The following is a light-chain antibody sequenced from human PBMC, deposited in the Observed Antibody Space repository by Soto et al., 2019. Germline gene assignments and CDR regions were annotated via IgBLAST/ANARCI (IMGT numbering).Light chain of an antibody. CDR2: AAS. CDR1: QGITNY. CDR3: QKYNNAPLT. V-gene: IGKV1-27*01. Sequence: DIQMTQSPSSLSASVGDRVTITCRASQGITNYLAWYQQKPGKVPKLLIYAASTLQSGVQSRFSGSGSGTEFTLTISSLQPEDVANYYRQKYNNAPLTFGGGTKVEIK. J-gene: IGKJ4*01.